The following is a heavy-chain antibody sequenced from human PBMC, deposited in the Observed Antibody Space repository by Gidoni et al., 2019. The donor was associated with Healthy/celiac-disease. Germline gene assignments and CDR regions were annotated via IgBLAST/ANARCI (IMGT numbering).Heavy chain of an antibody. CDR1: GYTFTSYG. CDR2: ISAYNGNT. J-gene: IGHJ6*02. CDR3: ARAYCGGDCYFPYYYYGMDV. Sequence: QVQLVQSGAEVKKPGASVKVPCKASGYTFTSYGISWVRQAPGHGLAWMGWISAYNGNTNYAQKLQGRVTMTTDTSTSTAYMELRSLRSDDTAVYYCARAYCGGDCYFPYYYYGMDVWGQGTTVTVSS. D-gene: IGHD2-21*02. V-gene: IGHV1-18*01.